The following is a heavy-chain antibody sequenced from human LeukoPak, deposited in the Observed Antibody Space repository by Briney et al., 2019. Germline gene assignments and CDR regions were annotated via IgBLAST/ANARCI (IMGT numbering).Heavy chain of an antibody. CDR3: TSHTGTGDAFRPFHI. J-gene: IGHJ3*02. Sequence: PGGSLRLSCAASGFTFSSYALHWVRQAPGKGLEWVSFINSRSSTIYYADSVKGRFTISRDNAKNSLYLQMNSLRAEDTAVYYCTSHTGTGDAFRPFHIWGQGTMVTVSS. CDR1: GFTFSSYA. D-gene: IGHD2-21*02. V-gene: IGHV3-48*04. CDR2: INSRSSTI.